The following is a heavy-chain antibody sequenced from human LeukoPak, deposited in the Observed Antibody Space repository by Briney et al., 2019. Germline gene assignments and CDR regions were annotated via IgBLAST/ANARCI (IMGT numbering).Heavy chain of an antibody. CDR3: ARGSYYYDSSGYQGDGDY. J-gene: IGHJ4*02. Sequence: ASVKVSCKSSGYTFTGYYMHWVRQAPGQGLEWMGWINPNSGGTNYSQKFQGRVTMTRDTSISTAYMELSRLRSDDTAVYYCARGSYYYDSSGYQGDGDYWGQGTLVTVSS. D-gene: IGHD3-22*01. CDR2: INPNSGGT. V-gene: IGHV1-2*02. CDR1: GYTFTGYY.